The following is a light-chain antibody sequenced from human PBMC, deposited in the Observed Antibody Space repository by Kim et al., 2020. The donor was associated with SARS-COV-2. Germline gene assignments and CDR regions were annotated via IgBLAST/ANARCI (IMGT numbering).Light chain of an antibody. CDR1: SLRSYY. CDR2: GKN. J-gene: IGLJ2*01. V-gene: IGLV3-19*01. CDR3: NSRDSNDNVV. Sequence: VALGQTVSITDQGESLRSYYATWYQQKPGQAPILVIYGKNNRPSGIPDRFSGSSSGNTASLTITGTQAGDEADYYCNSRDSNDNVVFGGGTQLTVL.